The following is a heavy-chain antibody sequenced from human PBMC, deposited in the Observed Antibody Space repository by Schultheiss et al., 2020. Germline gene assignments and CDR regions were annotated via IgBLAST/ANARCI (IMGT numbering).Heavy chain of an antibody. CDR3: AKGRGAGTVYYYYGMDV. V-gene: IGHV3-72*01. Sequence: GGSLRLSCAASGFTFSNAWMNWVRQAPGKGLEWVGRTRNKANSYTTEYAASVKGRFTISRDDSKNSMYLQMNSLKVEDTAVYYCAKGRGAGTVYYYYGMDVWGQGTTVTVSS. D-gene: IGHD1-26*01. J-gene: IGHJ6*02. CDR2: TRNKANSYTT. CDR1: GFTFSNAW.